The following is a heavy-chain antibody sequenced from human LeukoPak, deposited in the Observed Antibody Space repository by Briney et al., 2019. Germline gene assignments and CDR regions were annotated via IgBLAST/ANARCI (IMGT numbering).Heavy chain of an antibody. V-gene: IGHV3-30*03. D-gene: IGHD3-10*01. Sequence: GGSLRLSCAASGVTFSSYSMNWVRQAPGKGLEWVAVISYDGSNKYYADSVKGRFTISRDNSKNTLYLQMNNLRAEDTAVYYCARDRGLYYYGSGSYIISWFDPWGQGTLVTVSS. CDR1: GVTFSSYS. J-gene: IGHJ5*02. CDR2: ISYDGSNK. CDR3: ARDRGLYYYGSGSYIISWFDP.